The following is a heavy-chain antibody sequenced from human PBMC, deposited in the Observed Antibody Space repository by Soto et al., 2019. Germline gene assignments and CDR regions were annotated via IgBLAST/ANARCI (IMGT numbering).Heavy chain of an antibody. CDR3: ARQGTYDILTGYSDLFDY. V-gene: IGHV4-59*08. CDR1: GGSISSYY. D-gene: IGHD3-9*01. J-gene: IGHJ4*02. CDR2: IYYSGST. Sequence: SETLSLTCTVSGGSISSYYWSWIRQPPGKGLEWIGYIYYSGSTNYNPSLKSRVTISVDTSKNQFSLKLSSVTAADTAVCYCARQGTYDILTGYSDLFDYWGQGTLVTVSS.